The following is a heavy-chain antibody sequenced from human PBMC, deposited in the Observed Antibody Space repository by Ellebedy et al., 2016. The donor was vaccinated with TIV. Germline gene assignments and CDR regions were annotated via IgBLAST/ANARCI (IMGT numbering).Heavy chain of an antibody. V-gene: IGHV3-30*07. Sequence: PGGSLRLSCAASGFTFSSYAMHWVRQAPGKGLEWVAVISYDGSNKYYADSVKGRFTISRDNSRNTAYLQMNSLRVEDTAVYYCARDYGGTSPFDSWGQGTLVTVSS. D-gene: IGHD4/OR15-4a*01. J-gene: IGHJ4*02. CDR3: ARDYGGTSPFDS. CDR1: GFTFSSYA. CDR2: ISYDGSNK.